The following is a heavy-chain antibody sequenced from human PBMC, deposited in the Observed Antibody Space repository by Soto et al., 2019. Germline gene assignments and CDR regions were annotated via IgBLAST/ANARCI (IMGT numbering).Heavy chain of an antibody. J-gene: IGHJ2*01. D-gene: IGHD4-17*01. CDR1: GFTFDDYA. Sequence: ESGGGLVQPGRSLRLSCAASGFTFDDYAMHWVRQAPGKGLEWVSGISWNSGSIGYADSVKGRFTISRDNAKNSLYLQMNSLRAEDTALYYCATASQALYGDGYFDLWGRGTLVTVSS. CDR2: ISWNSGSI. CDR3: ATASQALYGDGYFDL. V-gene: IGHV3-9*01.